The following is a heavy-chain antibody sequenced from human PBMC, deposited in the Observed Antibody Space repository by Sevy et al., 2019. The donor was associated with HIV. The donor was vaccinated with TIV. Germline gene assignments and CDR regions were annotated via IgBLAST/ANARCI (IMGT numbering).Heavy chain of an antibody. CDR3: AAEDMTTFGGPLRVFNM. CDR2: MVVGSGVS. CDR1: GIIFSNSA. J-gene: IGHJ3*02. D-gene: IGHD3-16*01. Sequence: ASVKVSCTASGIIFSNSAVQWVRQTRGPRLEWIGWMVVGSGVSDYAQKFQQRVTISRDVSTRTAYMELRSLRSEDTAVYYCAAEDMTTFGGPLRVFNMWGQGTMVTVSS. V-gene: IGHV1-58*01.